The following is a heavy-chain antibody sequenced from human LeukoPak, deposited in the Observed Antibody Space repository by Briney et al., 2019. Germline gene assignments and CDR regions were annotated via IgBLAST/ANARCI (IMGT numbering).Heavy chain of an antibody. D-gene: IGHD6-19*01. CDR3: ARGAEFSGWHYIDY. J-gene: IGHJ4*02. Sequence: ASVKVSCKASGGTFSSYAISWVRQAPGQGLEWMGIINPSGGSTSYAQKFQGRVTMTRDTSTSTVYMELSSLRSEDTAVYYCARGAEFSGWHYIDYWGQGTLVTVSS. CDR2: INPSGGST. CDR1: GGTFSSYA. V-gene: IGHV1-46*01.